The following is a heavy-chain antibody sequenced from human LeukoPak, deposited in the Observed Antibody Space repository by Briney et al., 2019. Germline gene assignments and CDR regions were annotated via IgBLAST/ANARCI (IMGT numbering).Heavy chain of an antibody. CDR2: ISPKSGGT. Sequence: ASVKVSCKASGYTFTDYYMHWVRQAPGQGLDWMGWISPKSGGTKYAQKLQGRVTMARDTSISTAYMELSGLRSDDTAVYYCAREQSHPRRVRGAFDIWGQGTMVTVSS. V-gene: IGHV1-2*02. CDR3: AREQSHPRRVRGAFDI. J-gene: IGHJ3*02. D-gene: IGHD3-10*01. CDR1: GYTFTDYY.